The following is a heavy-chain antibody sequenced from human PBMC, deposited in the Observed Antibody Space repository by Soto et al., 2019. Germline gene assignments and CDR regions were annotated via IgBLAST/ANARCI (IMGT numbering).Heavy chain of an antibody. V-gene: IGHV4-30-2*01. CDR1: GGSISSGGYS. D-gene: IGHD6-19*01. J-gene: IGHJ4*02. Sequence: QLQLQESGSGLVKPSQTLSLTCAVSGGSISSGGYSWSWIRQPPGKGLEWIGYIYHSGTTYYNPSLKSRVPISVDRSKNQFSLKLSSVTAADTAVYSCARDGSGWAADDTYFDYWGQGTLVTVSS. CDR3: ARDGSGWAADDTYFDY. CDR2: IYHSGTT.